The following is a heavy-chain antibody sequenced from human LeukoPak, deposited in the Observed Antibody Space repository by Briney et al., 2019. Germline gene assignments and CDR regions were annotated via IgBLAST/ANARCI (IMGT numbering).Heavy chain of an antibody. CDR1: GDSISSNSYY. CDR2: IYYSGST. Sequence: SETLSLTCTVSGDSISSNSYYWSWIRQPPGKGLEWIGYIYYSGSTNYNPSLKSRVTISVDTSKNQFSLKLSSVTAADTAVYYCASYGVGFNYWGQGTLVTVSS. V-gene: IGHV4-61*05. J-gene: IGHJ4*02. D-gene: IGHD4-17*01. CDR3: ASYGVGFNY.